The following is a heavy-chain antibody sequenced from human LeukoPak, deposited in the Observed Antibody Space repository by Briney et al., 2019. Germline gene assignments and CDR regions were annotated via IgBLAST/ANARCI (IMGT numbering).Heavy chain of an antibody. D-gene: IGHD1-26*01. V-gene: IGHV4-61*02. Sequence: TLSLTCTVSGGSISSGGYYWSWIRQPAGKGLEWIGRIYTSGSTNYNPSLKSRVTMSVDTSKNQFSLKLSSVTAADTAVYYCAREGSAFDYWGQGTLVTVSS. J-gene: IGHJ4*02. CDR1: GGSISSGGYY. CDR3: AREGSAFDY. CDR2: IYTSGST.